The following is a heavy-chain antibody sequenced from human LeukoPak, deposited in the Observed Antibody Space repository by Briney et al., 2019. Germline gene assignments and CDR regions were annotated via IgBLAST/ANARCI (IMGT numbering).Heavy chain of an antibody. CDR1: GFTFASYA. V-gene: IGHV3-23*01. J-gene: IGHJ6*02. D-gene: IGHD2-21*01. CDR2: ISGGGGAT. Sequence: GGSLRLSCAASGFTFASYAMSWVRQAPGKGLEWVSLISGGGGATYYADSVKGRFTISRDNSKNTLYLQMNSLRAEDTAVYYCARDYSPPVYYYYYGMDVWGQGTTVTVSS. CDR3: ARDYSPPVYYYYYGMDV.